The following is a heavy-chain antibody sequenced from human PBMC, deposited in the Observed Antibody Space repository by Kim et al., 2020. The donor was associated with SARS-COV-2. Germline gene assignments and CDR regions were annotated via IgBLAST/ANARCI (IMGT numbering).Heavy chain of an antibody. V-gene: IGHV3-7*04. CDR3: ARGLGLGY. D-gene: IGHD3-22*01. CDR2: GSAK. J-gene: IGHJ4*02. Sequence: GSAKYYVVSVTGRFTITRDNAKNSLYMQMSSLRAEDTAVYYCARGLGLGYWGQGTLVTVSA.